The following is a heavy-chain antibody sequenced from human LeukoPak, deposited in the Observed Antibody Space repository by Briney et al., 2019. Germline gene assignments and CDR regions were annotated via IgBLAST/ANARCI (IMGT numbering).Heavy chain of an antibody. J-gene: IGHJ4*02. Sequence: PSETLSLTCTVSGGSISSDDYYWSWIRQPPGKGLEWIGNIFYSGNTYYNPSLKSRVTISVDTSKNQFSLRLSSVTAADTAVYYCARLGGYSYGSSYYFDYWGQGTLVTVSS. V-gene: IGHV4-39*01. CDR2: IFYSGNT. CDR3: ARLGGYSYGSSYYFDY. D-gene: IGHD5-18*01. CDR1: GGSISSDDYY.